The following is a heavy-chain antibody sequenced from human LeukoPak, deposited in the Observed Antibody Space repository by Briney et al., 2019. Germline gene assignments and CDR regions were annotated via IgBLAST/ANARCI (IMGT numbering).Heavy chain of an antibody. CDR3: ARYYYYDGRGGFDP. CDR2: VYFDGST. J-gene: IGHJ5*02. V-gene: IGHV4-39*07. D-gene: IGHD3-22*01. Sequence: SETLSLTCTVSGGSVNSGTYHWGWVRQPPGKGLEWIGSVYFDGSTHDNPSLKSRVAISVDTSKNQFSLKLTSVTAADTAVYYRARYYYYDGRGGFDPWSQGTLVTVSS. CDR1: GGSVNSGTYH.